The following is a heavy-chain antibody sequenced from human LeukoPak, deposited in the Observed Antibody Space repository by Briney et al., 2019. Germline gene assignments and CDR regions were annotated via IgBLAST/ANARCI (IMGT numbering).Heavy chain of an antibody. V-gene: IGHV3-23*01. Sequence: GGSLRLSCAASGFTFSSYAMSWVRQAPGKGLEWVSGISGSGGGTSYADSVKGRFTISRDNSKNTVYLQMNSLRADDTAVYYCARLAVVVAAPGVDYWGQGTLVTVSS. CDR1: GFTFSSYA. CDR3: ARLAVVVAAPGVDY. J-gene: IGHJ4*02. CDR2: ISGSGGGT. D-gene: IGHD2-15*01.